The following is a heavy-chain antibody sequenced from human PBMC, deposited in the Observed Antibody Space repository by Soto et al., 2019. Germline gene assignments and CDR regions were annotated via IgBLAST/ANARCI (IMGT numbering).Heavy chain of an antibody. CDR1: GGTFSYYA. J-gene: IGHJ4*02. CDR2: IIPMFGTA. CDR3: TREGPSGYEWGSFGKSDY. Sequence: SVKVSCKASGGTFSYYAINWVRQAPGQGLEWMGGIIPMFGTANYTQKFQGRITITADESTRTAYMELTSLRSDDTAVYYCTREGPSGYEWGSFGKSDYWGQGTPVTVSS. V-gene: IGHV1-69*13. D-gene: IGHD3-16*01.